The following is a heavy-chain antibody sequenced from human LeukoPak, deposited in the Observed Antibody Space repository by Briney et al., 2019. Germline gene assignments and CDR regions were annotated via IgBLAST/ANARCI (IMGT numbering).Heavy chain of an antibody. Sequence: GGSLRLSCAASGFTFRSYWMRWVRQAPGKGLEWVANIKQDGSEKNYVDSVKGRFTISRDNAKNSLYLQMSSLRAEDTAVYYCASGLELDYWGQGTLVTVSS. CDR1: GFTFRSYW. CDR3: ASGLELDY. V-gene: IGHV3-7*03. CDR2: IKQDGSEK. J-gene: IGHJ4*02.